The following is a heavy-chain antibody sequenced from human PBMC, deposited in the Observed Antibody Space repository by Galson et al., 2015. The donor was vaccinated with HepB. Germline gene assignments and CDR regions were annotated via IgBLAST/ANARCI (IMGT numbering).Heavy chain of an antibody. D-gene: IGHD2-15*01. V-gene: IGHV3-7*01. CDR3: ARDDGYRTVDY. CDR1: GFTFSDYW. Sequence: SLRLSCAASGFTFSDYWMTWVRQTADRGLEWVAKMNQDGSEKYYLGSVEGRFTISRDNAKSSLFLLMNSLRAEDTALYYCARDDGYRTVDYWGQGALVTVSS. CDR2: MNQDGSEK. J-gene: IGHJ4*02.